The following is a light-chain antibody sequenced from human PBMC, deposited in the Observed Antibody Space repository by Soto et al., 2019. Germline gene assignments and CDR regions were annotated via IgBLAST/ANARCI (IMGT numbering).Light chain of an antibody. Sequence: QSALTQPASVSGSPGQSITISCTGTSSDVGGYNYVSWYQQHPGKAPKLMIYEVNNRPSGVSNRFSCSKSGNTASLTISGLQAEDEADYYCNSYTSSTTYVFGTGTKVTVL. CDR3: NSYTSSTTYV. V-gene: IGLV2-14*01. J-gene: IGLJ1*01. CDR1: SSDVGGYNY. CDR2: EVN.